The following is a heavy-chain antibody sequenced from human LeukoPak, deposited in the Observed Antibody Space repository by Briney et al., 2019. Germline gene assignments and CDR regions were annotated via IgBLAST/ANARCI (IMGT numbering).Heavy chain of an antibody. CDR1: GGSISSYY. V-gene: IGHV4-59*01. D-gene: IGHD6-13*01. J-gene: IGHJ4*02. CDR2: IYYSGST. CDR3: AREITIAAAGTVAFDY. Sequence: SENLSRTCTGSGGSISSYYWSWIRHPPGRGLEWIGYIYYSGSTNYNPSLKSRVTISVDTSKNQFSLKLSSVTAADTAVYYCAREITIAAAGTVAFDYWGQGTLVTVSS.